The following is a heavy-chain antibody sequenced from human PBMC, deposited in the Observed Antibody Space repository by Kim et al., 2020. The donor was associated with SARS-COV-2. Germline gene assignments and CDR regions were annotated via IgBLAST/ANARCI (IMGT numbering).Heavy chain of an antibody. CDR3: ARLSQLLFWMPARPAAHYYMDV. J-gene: IGHJ6*03. Sequence: SETLSLTCAVYGGSFSGYYWSWIRQPPGKGLEWIGEINHSGSTNYNPSLKSRVTISVDTSKNQFSLKLSSVTAADTAVYYCARLSQLLFWMPARPAAHYYMDVWGKGTTVTVSS. V-gene: IGHV4-34*01. CDR2: INHSGST. D-gene: IGHD2-2*01. CDR1: GGSFSGYY.